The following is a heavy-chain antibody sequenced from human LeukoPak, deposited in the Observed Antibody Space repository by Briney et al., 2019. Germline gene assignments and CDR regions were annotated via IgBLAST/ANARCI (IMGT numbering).Heavy chain of an antibody. D-gene: IGHD2-15*01. V-gene: IGHV4-30-2*01. J-gene: IGHJ5*02. CDR2: IYHSGST. Sequence: RSSETLSLTCAVSGGSISSGGYSWSWIRQPPGKGLEWIGYIYHSGSTYYNPSLKSRVTISVDGSKNQFSLKLSSVTAADTAVYYCARAVVAATGWFDPWGQGTLVTVSS. CDR3: ARAVVAATGWFDP. CDR1: GGSISSGGYS.